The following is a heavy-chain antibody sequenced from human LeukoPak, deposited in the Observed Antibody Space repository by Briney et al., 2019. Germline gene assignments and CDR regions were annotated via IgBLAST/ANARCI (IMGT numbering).Heavy chain of an antibody. D-gene: IGHD2-2*01. CDR3: ARMGRWPAVPNPMLDY. CDR1: GFTFTSSA. CDR2: IVVGSGNT. Sequence: SVKVSCKASGFTFTSSAMQWVRQARGQRLEWIGWIVVGSGNTNYAQKFQERVTITRDTSTSTAYMELRSLRSDDTAVYYCARMGRWPAVPNPMLDYWGQGTLVTVSS. V-gene: IGHV1-58*02. J-gene: IGHJ4*02.